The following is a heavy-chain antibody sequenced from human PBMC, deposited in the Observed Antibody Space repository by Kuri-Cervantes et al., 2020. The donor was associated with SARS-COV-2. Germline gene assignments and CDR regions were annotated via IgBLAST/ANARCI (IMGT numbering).Heavy chain of an antibody. Sequence: ASVKVSCKASGYTLTELSMHWVRQAPGKGLEWMGGFDPEDGETIYAQKFQGRFTMTEDTSTDTAYMELSSLRSEDTAVYYCARAGREGLLWFGDSYYYYYMDVWGKGTTVTVSS. CDR3: ARAGREGLLWFGDSYYYYYMDV. J-gene: IGHJ6*03. V-gene: IGHV1-24*01. D-gene: IGHD3-10*01. CDR2: FDPEDGET. CDR1: GYTLTELS.